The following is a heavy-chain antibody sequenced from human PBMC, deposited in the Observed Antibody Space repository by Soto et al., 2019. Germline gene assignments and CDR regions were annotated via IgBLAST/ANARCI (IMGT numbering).Heavy chain of an antibody. CDR1: GFTFSSYA. V-gene: IGHV3-23*01. Sequence: PGGSLRLSCAASGFTFSSYAMSWVRQAPGKGLELVSAVSGSAVNTFYADSVKGRFTISRDNSKSTLYLQMSGLRAEDTAVYYCAKGRSYYYYYGVDVWGQGTTVTVSS. CDR3: AKGRSYYYYYGVDV. J-gene: IGHJ6*02. CDR2: VSGSAVNT.